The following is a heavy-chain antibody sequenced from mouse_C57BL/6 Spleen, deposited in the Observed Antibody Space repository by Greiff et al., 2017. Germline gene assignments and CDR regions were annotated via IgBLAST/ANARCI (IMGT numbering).Heavy chain of an antibody. J-gene: IGHJ2*01. CDR3: TRHYDYGDFDS. Sequence: EVKLMESGTVLARPGASVKMSCKTSGYTFTSYWMHWVKQRPGQGLEWIGAIYPGNSDTSYNQKFKGKAKLTAVPSASTAYMELSSLTNEDAAVYYCTRHYDYGDFDSWGQGTTLTVSS. D-gene: IGHD2-4*01. CDR1: GYTFTSYW. CDR2: IYPGNSDT. V-gene: IGHV1-5*01.